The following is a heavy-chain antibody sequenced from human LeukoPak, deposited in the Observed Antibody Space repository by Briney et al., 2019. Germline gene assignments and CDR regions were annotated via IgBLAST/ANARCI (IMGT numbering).Heavy chain of an antibody. Sequence: SETLSLTCTVSGGSISSYYWSWIRQPPGKGLEWIGYIYYSGSTNYNPSLKSRVTISVDTSKNQFSLKLSSVTAADTAVYYCARHSYYYDSSGYRFYMDVWGKGTTVTISS. D-gene: IGHD3-22*01. J-gene: IGHJ6*03. CDR3: ARHSYYYDSSGYRFYMDV. CDR1: GGSISSYY. V-gene: IGHV4-59*08. CDR2: IYYSGST.